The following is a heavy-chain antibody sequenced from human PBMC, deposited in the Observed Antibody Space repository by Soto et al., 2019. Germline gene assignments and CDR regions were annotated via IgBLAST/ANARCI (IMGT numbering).Heavy chain of an antibody. Sequence: QVQLQQWGAGLLKPSETLSLTCAVYGGSFSAYYWSWIRQPPGKGLEWIGEINHSGSTNYNPSLKSRVTISVDTSKNQFSLKLSSVTAADTAVYYCAEGTALWGQGTLVTVSS. V-gene: IGHV4-34*01. CDR2: INHSGST. J-gene: IGHJ4*02. CDR3: AEGTAL. D-gene: IGHD2-8*02. CDR1: GGSFSAYY.